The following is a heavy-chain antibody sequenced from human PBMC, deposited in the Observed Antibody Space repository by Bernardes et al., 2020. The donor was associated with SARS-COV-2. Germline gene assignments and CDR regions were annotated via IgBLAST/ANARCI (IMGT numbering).Heavy chain of an antibody. D-gene: IGHD2-15*01. Sequence: GGSLRLSRAASGFNFDDYAMHWVRQAPGKGLEWVSGISWNISNIAYADSVKGRFTISRDNAKNSLYLQMNSLRAEDTALYYCAKDAGFCSGGYCYNWFDPWGQGTLVTVSS. J-gene: IGHJ5*02. CDR1: GFNFDDYA. CDR2: ISWNISNI. CDR3: AKDAGFCSGGYCYNWFDP. V-gene: IGHV3-9*01.